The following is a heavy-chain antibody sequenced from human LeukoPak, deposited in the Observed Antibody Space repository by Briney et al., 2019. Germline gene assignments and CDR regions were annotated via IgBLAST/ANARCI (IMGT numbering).Heavy chain of an antibody. J-gene: IGHJ5*02. CDR3: ARGDILTDYSFDP. Sequence: GGSLRLSCAASGFTFSNYDMHWVGQATGKGLEWVSGIGTTGDTYYPASVKGRFTISRENAKNSLYLQMNSLRAGDTAVYYCARGDILTDYSFDPWGQGTLVIVSS. CDR2: IGTTGDT. D-gene: IGHD3-9*01. V-gene: IGHV3-13*04. CDR1: GFTFSNYD.